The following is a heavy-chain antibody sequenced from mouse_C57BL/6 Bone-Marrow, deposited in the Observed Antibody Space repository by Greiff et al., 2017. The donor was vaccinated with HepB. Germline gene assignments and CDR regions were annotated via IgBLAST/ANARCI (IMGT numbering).Heavy chain of an antibody. CDR3: ATYYSNYPYAMDY. Sequence: LQESGAELARPGASVKLSCKASGYTFTSYGISWVKQRTGQGLEWIGEIYPRSGNTYYNEKFKGKATLTADKSSSTAYMELRSLTSEDSAVYFCATYYSNYPYAMDYWGQGTSVTVSS. D-gene: IGHD2-5*01. CDR1: GYTFTSYG. V-gene: IGHV1-81*01. J-gene: IGHJ4*01. CDR2: IYPRSGNT.